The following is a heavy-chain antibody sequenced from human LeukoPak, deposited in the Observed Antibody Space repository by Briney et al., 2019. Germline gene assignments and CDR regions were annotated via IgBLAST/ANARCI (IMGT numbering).Heavy chain of an antibody. V-gene: IGHV4-61*01. CDR2: IYYSGST. CDR1: GGSISSSSYY. Sequence: PSETLSLTCTVSGGSISSSSYYWSWIRQPPGKGLEWIGYIYYSGSTNYNPSLKSRVTISVDTSKNQFSLKLSSVTAADTAVYYCARAGELSKTAFDIWGQGTMVTVSS. D-gene: IGHD3-16*02. J-gene: IGHJ3*02. CDR3: ARAGELSKTAFDI.